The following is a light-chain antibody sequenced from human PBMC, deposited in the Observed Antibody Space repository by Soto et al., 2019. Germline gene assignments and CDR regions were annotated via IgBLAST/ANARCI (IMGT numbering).Light chain of an antibody. CDR3: QQYYSSPWT. CDR1: QSTLYSPNNKNA. CDR2: WAS. J-gene: IGKJ1*01. V-gene: IGKV4-1*01. Sequence: DIVMTQSPDSLAVSLGERATINCKSSQSTLYSPNNKNALAWYQQKPGQPPRLLIYWASTRDSGVPDRFSGSGSGTDFTLTISSLEAEDVAVYYCQQYYSSPWTFGQGTKVEIK.